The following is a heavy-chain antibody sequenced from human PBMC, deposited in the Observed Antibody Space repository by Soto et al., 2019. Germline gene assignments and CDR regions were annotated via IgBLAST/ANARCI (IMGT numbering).Heavy chain of an antibody. Sequence: GGSLRLSCAASGFSVSSNYMSWVRQAPGKGLEWVSVIYSGGTTYYSDSVKGRFTISRDNSKNTLYLQMSSLRAEDTAVYYCAREPGSSGGDYWGQGTTVTVSS. CDR2: IYSGGTT. CDR3: AREPGSSGGDY. CDR1: GFSVSSNY. J-gene: IGHJ4*03. D-gene: IGHD6-6*01. V-gene: IGHV3-53*01.